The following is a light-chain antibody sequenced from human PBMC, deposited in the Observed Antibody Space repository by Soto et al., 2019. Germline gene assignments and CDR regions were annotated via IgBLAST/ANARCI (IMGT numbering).Light chain of an antibody. J-gene: IGKJ4*01. V-gene: IGKV1-39*01. Sequence: DIQMTQSPSSLSASVGDRVTITCRASQSISSYLNWYQQKPGKAPKLLIYAASSLQSGVPSRFSGSGSGTEFTLTINSLQPEDFATYYCQQSYSMPLSFGGGTKVEIK. CDR3: QQSYSMPLS. CDR1: QSISSY. CDR2: AAS.